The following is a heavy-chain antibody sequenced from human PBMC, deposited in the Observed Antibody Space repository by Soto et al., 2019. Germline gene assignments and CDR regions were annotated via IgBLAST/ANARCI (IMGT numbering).Heavy chain of an antibody. J-gene: IGHJ4*02. V-gene: IGHV5-51*01. D-gene: IGHD1-26*01. CDR2: ICPGVSDT. Sequence: PGESLKISCTGSGHSFTSYWIGCVLQMPGQGLQWMGIICPGVSDTTYRRSLQGEVTISAATSIGIAYLQWSSLKDSDTALYYWARPHDPYSGSYQCPFEYWGQGTLVTVAS. CDR3: ARPHDPYSGSYQCPFEY. CDR1: GHSFTSYW.